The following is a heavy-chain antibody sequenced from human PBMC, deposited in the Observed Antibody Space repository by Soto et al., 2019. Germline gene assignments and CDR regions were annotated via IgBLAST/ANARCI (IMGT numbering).Heavy chain of an antibody. CDR1: GSSFSNFY. Sequence: KPSETLSLTCSVSGSSFSNFYWSWIRQPAGKGLEWIGRIYTSGATSYNPSLKSRVTMSVDTSQTQMSLNLTSVTAADTAVYYCARGGIQLSYAFDHWGQGILVTVSS. V-gene: IGHV4-4*07. CDR2: IYTSGAT. CDR3: ARGGIQLSYAFDH. D-gene: IGHD3-10*01. J-gene: IGHJ4*02.